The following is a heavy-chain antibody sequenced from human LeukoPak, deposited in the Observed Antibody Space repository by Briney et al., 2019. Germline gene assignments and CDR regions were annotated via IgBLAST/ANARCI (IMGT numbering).Heavy chain of an antibody. J-gene: IGHJ4*02. CDR1: GFTFDDYG. Sequence: GGSLRLSCAASGFTFDDYGMSWVRQAPGKGLEWVSGINWNDGSTGYADSVKGRFTISRDNAKNSLYLQMNSLRAEDTALYYCARVRYYDSSGYYYFDYWGQGTLVTVSS. CDR2: INWNDGST. V-gene: IGHV3-20*04. CDR3: ARVRYYDSSGYYYFDY. D-gene: IGHD3-22*01.